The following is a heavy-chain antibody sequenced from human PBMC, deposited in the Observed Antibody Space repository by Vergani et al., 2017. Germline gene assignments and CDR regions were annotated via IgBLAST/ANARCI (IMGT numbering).Heavy chain of an antibody. CDR3: ARETDDYDILTGYYWFWNYYYMDV. CDR1: GFTFSSYW. CDR2: IKQDGSGK. D-gene: IGHD3-9*01. V-gene: IGHV3-7*01. J-gene: IGHJ6*03. Sequence: EVQLVESGGGLIQPGGSLRLSCAASGFTFSSYWMSWVRQAPGKGLEWVANIKQDGSGKYYVDSVKGRFTISRDNAKNSLYLQMNSLRAEDTAVYYCARETDDYDILTGYYWFWNYYYMDVWGKGTTVTVSS.